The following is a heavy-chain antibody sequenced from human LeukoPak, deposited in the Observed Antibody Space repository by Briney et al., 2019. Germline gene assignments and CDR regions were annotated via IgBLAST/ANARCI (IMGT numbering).Heavy chain of an antibody. CDR1: GTTLSNYG. CDR2: ISDGGGSR. D-gene: IGHD3-10*01. CDR3: AKRGVVIRAVIIVGFHKEAYYFDY. V-gene: IGHV3-23*01. J-gene: IGHJ4*02. Sequence: GGSLRLSCAVSGTTLSNYGMSWVRQAPGKGLEWVAGISDGGGSRNYADSVKGRFTISRDNPKNTLYLQMNSLRAEDTAVYFCAKRGVVIRAVIIVGFHKEAYYFDYWGQGALVTVSS.